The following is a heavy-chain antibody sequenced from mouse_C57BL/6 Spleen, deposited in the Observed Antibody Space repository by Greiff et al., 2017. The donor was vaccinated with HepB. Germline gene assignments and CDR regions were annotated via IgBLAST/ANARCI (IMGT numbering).Heavy chain of an antibody. V-gene: IGHV1-55*01. CDR1: GYTFTSYW. Sequence: QVHVKQSGAELVKPGASVKMSCKASGYTFTSYWITWVKQRPGQGLEWIGDIYPGSGSTNYNEKFKSKATLTVDTSSSTAYMQLSSLTSEDSAVYYCARSIIPGYFDVWGTGTTVTVSS. CDR2: IYPGSGST. D-gene: IGHD1-1*01. J-gene: IGHJ1*03. CDR3: ARSIIPGYFDV.